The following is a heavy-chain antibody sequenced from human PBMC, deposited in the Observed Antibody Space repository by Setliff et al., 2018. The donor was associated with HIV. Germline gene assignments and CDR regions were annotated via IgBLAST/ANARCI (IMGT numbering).Heavy chain of an antibody. CDR2: IYYSGNT. V-gene: IGHV4-31*03. D-gene: IGHD2-8*01. J-gene: IGHJ3*02. Sequence: PSETLSLTCTVSGGSISGGGYYWSWIRQYPGKDRQWIGYIYYSGNTYYNPSLKSRITISLDTSKNQFSLRLTSVTAADTAVYYCAKGELGYCTNGVCYGHAFDIWGQGTMVTVSS. CDR3: AKGELGYCTNGVCYGHAFDI. CDR1: GGSISGGGYY.